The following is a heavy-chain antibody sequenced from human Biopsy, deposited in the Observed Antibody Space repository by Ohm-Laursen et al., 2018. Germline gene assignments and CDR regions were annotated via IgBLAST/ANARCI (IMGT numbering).Heavy chain of an antibody. V-gene: IGHV1-69*06. CDR3: ATKLTGYFHH. CDR2: NIPILGTG. Sequence: ASVKISCKVPGGTFSNYGVNWVRQAPGQGLEWLGGNIPILGTGNYAQKFQDRVTVAADTSTSTATMELRSLRSDDTAVYYCATKLTGYFHHWGQGTLVIVSS. J-gene: IGHJ1*01. D-gene: IGHD3-9*01. CDR1: GGTFSNYG.